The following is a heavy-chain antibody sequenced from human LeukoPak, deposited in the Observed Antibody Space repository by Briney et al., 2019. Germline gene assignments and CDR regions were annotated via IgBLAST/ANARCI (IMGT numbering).Heavy chain of an antibody. D-gene: IGHD3-9*01. CDR3: ATHGYSELRYFDWSTNE. V-gene: IGHV3-7*01. CDR1: GFTFSSYW. CDR2: IKQDGSEK. Sequence: GGSLRLSCAASGFTFSSYWISWVRQAPGKGLEWVANIKQDGSEKYYVDSVKGRFTISRDNAKKSLYLQMDSLRAEDTAVYYCATHGYSELRYFDWSTNEWGQGTLVTVSS. J-gene: IGHJ4*02.